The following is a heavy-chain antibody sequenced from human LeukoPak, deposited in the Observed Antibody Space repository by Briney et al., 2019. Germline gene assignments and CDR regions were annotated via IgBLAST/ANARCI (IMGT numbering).Heavy chain of an antibody. CDR2: IIPIFGTA. V-gene: IGHV1-69*05. CDR1: GGTFISYA. J-gene: IGHJ5*02. D-gene: IGHD4-17*01. Sequence: SVTVSCKASGGTFISYAISWVRQAPGQGLEWMGGIIPIFGTANYAQKLQGRVTMTTDTSTSTAYMELRSLRSDDTAVYYCARHSNDNPIGYGDYDNWFDPWGQGTLVTVSS. CDR3: ARHSNDNPIGYGDYDNWFDP.